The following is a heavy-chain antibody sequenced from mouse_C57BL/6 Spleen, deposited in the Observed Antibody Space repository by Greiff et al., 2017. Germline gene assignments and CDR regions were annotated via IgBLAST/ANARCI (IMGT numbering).Heavy chain of an antibody. J-gene: IGHJ2*01. CDR3: ARRGQMDYDYRRDYFDD. D-gene: IGHD2-4*01. CDR2: INPNNGGT. CDR1: GYTFTDYN. V-gene: IGHV1-18*01. Sequence: EVQLQQSGPELVKPGASVKIPCKASGYTFTDYNMDWVKQSHGKSLEWIGDINPNNGGTIYNQKFKGKATLTVDKSSSTAYMELRSLTSEDTAVYYCARRGQMDYDYRRDYFDDWGQGTTLTVSS.